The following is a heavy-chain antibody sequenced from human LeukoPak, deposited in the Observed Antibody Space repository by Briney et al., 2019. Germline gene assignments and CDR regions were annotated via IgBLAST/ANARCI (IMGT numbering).Heavy chain of an antibody. CDR2: IKQDGGQI. CDR1: EFTFSSYW. CDR3: ARVIVFMSTGPHLDY. V-gene: IGHV3-7*01. Sequence: GGSLRLSCVASEFTFSSYWMSWVRQAPGKGLEWVANIKQDGGQIYYLDSVKGRFTVSRDNAKNSLYLQMNSLRAEDTAVYYCARVIVFMSTGPHLDYWGQGTLAIVSS. D-gene: IGHD3-16*01. J-gene: IGHJ4*02.